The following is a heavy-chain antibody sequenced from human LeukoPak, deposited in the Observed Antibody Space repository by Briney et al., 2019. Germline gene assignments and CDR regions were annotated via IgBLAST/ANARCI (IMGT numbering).Heavy chain of an antibody. CDR3: ASADYNRLAGSYRFDP. D-gene: IGHD3-10*01. V-gene: IGHV4-34*01. J-gene: IGHJ5*02. Sequence: SETLSLTCAVYGGSFSGYYWGWIRQPPGKGLEWIGEINHRGSTYYNPSLESRVTISVDTSKTQFSLKLSSVTAADTAIYYCASADYNRLAGSYRFDPWGQGTLVTVSS. CDR1: GGSFSGYY. CDR2: INHRGST.